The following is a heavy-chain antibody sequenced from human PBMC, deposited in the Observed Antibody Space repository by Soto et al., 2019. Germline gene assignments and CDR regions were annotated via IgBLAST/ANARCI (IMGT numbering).Heavy chain of an antibody. J-gene: IGHJ4*02. CDR2: FRAGGDDGTT. D-gene: IGHD3-10*01. V-gene: IGHV3-23*01. Sequence: GGSLRLSCVASGFTFSSCSMSWVRQAPGKGLEWVSGFRAGGDDGTTYYADSVKGRFTISRDNSKNTLFLQMNSLRAEDTAIYYCAKKVNSGSGSQYFDYFGQGTLVTGSS. CDR3: AKKVNSGSGSQYFDY. CDR1: GFTFSSCS.